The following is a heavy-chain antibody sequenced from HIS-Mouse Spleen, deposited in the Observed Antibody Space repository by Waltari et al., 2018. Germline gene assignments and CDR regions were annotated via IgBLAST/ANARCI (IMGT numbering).Heavy chain of an antibody. J-gene: IGHJ2*01. D-gene: IGHD3-16*01. CDR3: ARAPIRGYWYFDL. Sequence: QVQLQESGPGLVKPSQTLSLTCPVSGGSIRSGGYYWSWIRQHPGKGLEWIGYIYYSGSTYYNPSLKSRVTISVDTSKNQFSLKLSSVTAADTAVYYCARAPIRGYWYFDLWGRGTLVTVSS. CDR1: GGSIRSGGYY. CDR2: IYYSGST. V-gene: IGHV4-31*03.